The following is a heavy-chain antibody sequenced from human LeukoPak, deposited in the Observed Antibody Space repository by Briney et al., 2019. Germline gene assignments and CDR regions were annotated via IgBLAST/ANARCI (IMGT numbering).Heavy chain of an antibody. CDR1: GGTFSSYA. J-gene: IGHJ4*02. D-gene: IGHD3-22*01. V-gene: IGHV1-69*04. CDR3: ARERKEYYYDSSGYYWY. Sequence: SVKVSCKASGGTFSSYAISWVRQAPGQGLEWMGRIIPTLGIANYAQKFQGRVTITADKSTSTAYMELSSLRSEDTAVYYCARERKEYYYDSSGYYWYWGQGTLVTVSS. CDR2: IIPTLGIA.